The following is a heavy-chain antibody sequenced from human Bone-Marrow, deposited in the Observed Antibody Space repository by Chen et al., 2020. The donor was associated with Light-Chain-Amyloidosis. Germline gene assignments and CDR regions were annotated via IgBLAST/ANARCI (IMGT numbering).Heavy chain of an antibody. CDR3: ARRRDGYDFDY. D-gene: IGHD5-12*01. CDR2: IYPDDSDA. J-gene: IGHJ4*02. V-gene: IGHV5-51*01. Sequence: GWVRQMPGKGLEWMGVIYPDDSDARYSPSFEGQVTISADKSITTAYLQWRSLKASDTAMYYCARRRDGYDFDYWGQGTLVTVSS.